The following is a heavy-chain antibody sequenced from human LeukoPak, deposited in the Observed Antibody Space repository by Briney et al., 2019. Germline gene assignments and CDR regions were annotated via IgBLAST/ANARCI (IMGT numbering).Heavy chain of an antibody. D-gene: IGHD1-26*01. CDR3: ARDLGGGSYYGDAFDI. CDR1: GYTFTVYY. J-gene: IGHJ3*02. CDR2: INPNSGGT. Sequence: ASVKVSFKASGYTFTVYYMHWVRQAPGQGLEWMGWINPNSGGTNYAQKFQGRVTMTRDTSISTAYMELSRLRSDDTAVYYCARDLGGGSYYGDAFDIWGQGTMVTVSS. V-gene: IGHV1-2*02.